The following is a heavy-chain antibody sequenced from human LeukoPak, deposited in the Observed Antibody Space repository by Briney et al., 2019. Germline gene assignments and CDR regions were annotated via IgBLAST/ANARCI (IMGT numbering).Heavy chain of an antibody. V-gene: IGHV4-39*01. J-gene: IGHJ4*02. Sequence: SETLSLTCTVSGGSISSSSYYWGWIRQPPGKGLEWIGSIYYTGSTYYNPSLKSRVAMSADASKNQFSLKLSSVTAADTAVYYCARHHPFWSGYVYYLDYWGQGTLVTVSS. CDR2: IYYTGST. CDR1: GGSISSSSYY. D-gene: IGHD3-3*01. CDR3: ARHHPFWSGYVYYLDY.